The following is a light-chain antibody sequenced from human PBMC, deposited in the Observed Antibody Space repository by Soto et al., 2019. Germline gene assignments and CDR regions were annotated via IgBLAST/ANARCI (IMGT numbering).Light chain of an antibody. CDR1: QSVSNN. V-gene: IGKV3-15*01. CDR3: QQYNNWPPWT. Sequence: ILMTQSPATLSVSPGERATLSCRASQSVSNNLAWYQQKLCQAPRLLIYDASTRATGIPARFSASGYGTDLTHTICGLPSDDFAVYYCQQYNNWPPWTFGIGTKVEIK. CDR2: DAS. J-gene: IGKJ1*01.